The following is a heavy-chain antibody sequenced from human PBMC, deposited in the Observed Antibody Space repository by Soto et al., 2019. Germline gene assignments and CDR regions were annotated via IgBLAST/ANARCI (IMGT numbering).Heavy chain of an antibody. CDR2: ISYDGSNK. V-gene: IGHV3-30*18. CDR3: AKATRHTDIVAKLLFWLGDY. CDR1: GFTFSSYG. Sequence: QVQLVESGGGVVQPGRSLRLSCAASGFTFSSYGMHWVRQAPGKGLEWVAVISYDGSNKYYADSVKGRFTISRDNSKNTLYLQMNSLRAEDTAVYYCAKATRHTDIVAKLLFWLGDYWGQGTLVTVSS. J-gene: IGHJ4*02. D-gene: IGHD5-12*01.